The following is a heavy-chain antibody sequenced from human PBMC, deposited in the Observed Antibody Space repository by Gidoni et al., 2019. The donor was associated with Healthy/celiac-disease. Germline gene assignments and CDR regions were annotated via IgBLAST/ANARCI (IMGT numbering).Heavy chain of an antibody. D-gene: IGHD3-3*01. V-gene: IGHV4-31*03. CDR1: GGSISRGGYY. J-gene: IGHJ5*02. CDR2: IYYSGST. CDR3: ARGISYDFWSGYYGT. Sequence: QVQLQESGPGLVKPSQTLSLTCTVSGGSISRGGYYWSWIRQPPGKGLEWIGYIYYSGSTYYNPSLKSRVTISVDTSKNQFSLKLSSVTAADTAVYYCARGISYDFWSGYYGTWGQGTLVTVSS.